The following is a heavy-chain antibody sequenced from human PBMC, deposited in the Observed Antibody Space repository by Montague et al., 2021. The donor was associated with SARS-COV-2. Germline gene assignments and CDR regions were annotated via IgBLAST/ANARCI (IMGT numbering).Heavy chain of an antibody. D-gene: IGHD4-17*01. CDR1: GGSISDGGYS. CDR3: ARDIGGSTVTTGGFDY. Sequence: TLSLTCTVSGGSISDGGYSWTWIRQHPGKGLEWIGYVYYSGSTFYNPSLKSRITISVDTSKNQFSLKLSSVTAADTAVYYCARDIGGSTVTTGGFDYWGQGTLVTVSS. J-gene: IGHJ4*02. CDR2: VYYSGST. V-gene: IGHV4-31*03.